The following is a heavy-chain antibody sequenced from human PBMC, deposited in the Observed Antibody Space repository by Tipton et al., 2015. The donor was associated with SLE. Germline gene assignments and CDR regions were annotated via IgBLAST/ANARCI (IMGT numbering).Heavy chain of an antibody. CDR2: IYISGST. V-gene: IGHV4-4*07. J-gene: IGHJ2*01. CDR1: GGSISSYY. D-gene: IGHD6-13*01. CDR3: AGSWDDNEGWYFDL. Sequence: TLSLTCTVSGGSISSYYWSWIRQPAGKGLEWIGRIYISGSTNYNPSLKSRVTMSVDTSKNQFSLNLTSVTAADTALYYCAGSWDDNEGWYFDLWGRGTLVTVSS.